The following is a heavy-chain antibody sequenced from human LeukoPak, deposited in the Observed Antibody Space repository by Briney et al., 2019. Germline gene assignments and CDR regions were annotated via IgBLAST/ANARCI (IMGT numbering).Heavy chain of an antibody. V-gene: IGHV1-2*02. D-gene: IGHD2-15*01. CDR3: AILRGYCSGGSCYSANYYFDY. J-gene: IGHJ4*02. Sequence: ASVKVSCKASGYTFTGYYMHWVRQAPGQGFEWMGWINPNSGGTNYAQKFQGRVTMTRDTSISTAYMELSRLRSDDTAVYYCAILRGYCSGGSCYSANYYFDYWGQGTLVTVSS. CDR1: GYTFTGYY. CDR2: INPNSGGT.